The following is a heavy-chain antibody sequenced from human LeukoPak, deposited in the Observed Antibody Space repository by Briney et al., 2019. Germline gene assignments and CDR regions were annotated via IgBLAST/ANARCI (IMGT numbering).Heavy chain of an antibody. Sequence: GGSLRLSCAASGFTFSSYSMNWVRQAPGKGLEWVSSISSSSSYIYYADSVKGRFTISRDNAKNSLYLQMNSLRAEDTAVYYCSRAGWYDRWAFDYWGQGTLVTVSS. CDR2: ISSSSSYI. D-gene: IGHD6-19*01. CDR3: SRAGWYDRWAFDY. V-gene: IGHV3-21*04. CDR1: GFTFSSYS. J-gene: IGHJ4*02.